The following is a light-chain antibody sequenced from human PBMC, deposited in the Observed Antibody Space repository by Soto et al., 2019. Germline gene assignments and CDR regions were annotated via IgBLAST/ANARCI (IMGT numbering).Light chain of an antibody. Sequence: QSVLTQPPSASGTPGQRVTISCSGSSSNIGSNYVYWYQQLPGTAPKLLIYRNNHRPSGVPDRFSGSKSGTSASLAISGLRSEYEADYYCAAWDDSLSGRVFGGGTKLTVL. J-gene: IGLJ3*02. CDR2: RNN. CDR3: AAWDDSLSGRV. CDR1: SSNIGSNY. V-gene: IGLV1-47*01.